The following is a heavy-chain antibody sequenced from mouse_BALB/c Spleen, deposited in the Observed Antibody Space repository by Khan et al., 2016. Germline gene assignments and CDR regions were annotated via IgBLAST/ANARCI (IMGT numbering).Heavy chain of an antibody. Sequence: EVELVESGGGLVQPGGSRKLSCAASGFTFSSFGMHWVRQAPEKGLEWVAYISSGSSTIYYADTVKGRFTVSRDNPKNTLILQMTSLRSEDTAMYYCARVYRCDLHALDYWGQGTSVAVSS. CDR3: ARVYRCDLHALDY. J-gene: IGHJ4*01. V-gene: IGHV5-17*02. CDR1: GFTFSSFG. CDR2: ISSGSSTI. D-gene: IGHD2-14*01.